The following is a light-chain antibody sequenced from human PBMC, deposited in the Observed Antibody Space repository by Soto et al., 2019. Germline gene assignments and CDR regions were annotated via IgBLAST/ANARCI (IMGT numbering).Light chain of an antibody. CDR3: QQYDNGPLT. CDR2: TAS. J-gene: IGKJ4*01. V-gene: IGKV1-NL1*01. Sequence: DIPMTQSPPSLSASIGDRVSITCRASQDIKTSLAWYQKKPGEPPQLLIFTASRSEGGVPSRIRGSGSGTDFTLTITGLQPEEFAAYYCQQYDNGPLTFGGGTEVE. CDR1: QDIKTS.